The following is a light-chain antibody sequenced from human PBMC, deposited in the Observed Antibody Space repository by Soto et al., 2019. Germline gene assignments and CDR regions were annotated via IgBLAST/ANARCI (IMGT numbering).Light chain of an antibody. Sequence: EIVLTQSPGTLSLSPGERATLSCRASQSVSSSYLAWYQQKPGQAPRLLIYGASSRATGIPDRFSGSGSGTDFTITISGLEAEDVAVYYCQQYGSSLETFGQGTKVEFK. J-gene: IGKJ1*01. CDR1: QSVSSSY. CDR3: QQYGSSLET. CDR2: GAS. V-gene: IGKV3-20*01.